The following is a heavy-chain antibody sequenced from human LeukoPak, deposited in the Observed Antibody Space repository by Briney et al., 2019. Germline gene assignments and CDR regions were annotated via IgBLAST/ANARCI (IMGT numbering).Heavy chain of an antibody. CDR3: AGDEDYYGSGSYFDY. J-gene: IGHJ4*02. Sequence: GGSLRLSCAASGFTFSSYAMHWVRQAPGKGLEWVAVISYDGSNKYYADSVKGRFTISRDNSKNTLYLQMNSLRAEDTAVYYCAGDEDYYGSGSYFDYWGQGTPVTVSS. D-gene: IGHD3-10*01. CDR1: GFTFSSYA. CDR2: ISYDGSNK. V-gene: IGHV3-30-3*01.